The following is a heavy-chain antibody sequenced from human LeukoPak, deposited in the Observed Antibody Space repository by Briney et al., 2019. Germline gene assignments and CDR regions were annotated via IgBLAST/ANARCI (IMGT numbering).Heavy chain of an antibody. D-gene: IGHD5-18*01. CDR1: GGSFSGYY. V-gene: IGHV4-34*01. CDR3: ARRPRRYSHGYWDY. J-gene: IGHJ4*02. Sequence: PSETLSLTCAVYGGSFSGYYWSWIRQSPGKGLEWIGEINHSGSTNYNPSLKSRVTFSVDTSKNQFSLKLSSVTAADTAVYYCARRPRRYSHGYWDYWGQGTLVTVSS. CDR2: INHSGST.